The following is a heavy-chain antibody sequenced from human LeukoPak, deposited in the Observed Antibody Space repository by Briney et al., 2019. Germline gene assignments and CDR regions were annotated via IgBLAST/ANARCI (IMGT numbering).Heavy chain of an antibody. Sequence: GRSLRLSCAASGFTFDDYAMHWVRQAPGKGLEWVSGISWSSGTIGYADSVKGRFTISRDNSKNTLYLQMNSLRAEDTAVYYCAKDWGWFGELASWFDPWGQGTLVTVSS. CDR1: GFTFDDYA. J-gene: IGHJ5*02. CDR3: AKDWGWFGELASWFDP. D-gene: IGHD3-10*01. CDR2: ISWSSGTI. V-gene: IGHV3-9*01.